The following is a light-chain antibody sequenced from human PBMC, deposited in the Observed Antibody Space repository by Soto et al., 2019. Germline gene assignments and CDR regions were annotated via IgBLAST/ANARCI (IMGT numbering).Light chain of an antibody. V-gene: IGKV1-5*03. Sequence: DIQMTQFPSTLSASVGDRITITCRASQTIGSWFAWYQQRPGKPPNLLIYKAYTLESGVPSRFSGSGSGTEFTLTINSLQPDDFATYYCXHYNIYPGTFGQGTKVDIK. CDR3: XHYNIYPGT. CDR2: KAY. CDR1: QTIGSW. J-gene: IGKJ1*01.